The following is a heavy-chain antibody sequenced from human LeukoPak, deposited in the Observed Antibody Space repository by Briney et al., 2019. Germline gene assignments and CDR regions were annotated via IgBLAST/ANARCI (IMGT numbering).Heavy chain of an antibody. CDR1: GFTFSDYY. Sequence: GGSLRLSCAASGFTFSDYYISWIRQAPGKELEWVSFITSSSDVIYYSDSVKGRFTISRDNAKSSLFLQMHSLRAEDTAVYYCARGPTYYFDPSGFSFGHWGQGTLVTVSP. J-gene: IGHJ5*02. D-gene: IGHD2/OR15-2a*01. V-gene: IGHV3-11*04. CDR3: ARGPTYYFDPSGFSFGH. CDR2: ITSSSDVI.